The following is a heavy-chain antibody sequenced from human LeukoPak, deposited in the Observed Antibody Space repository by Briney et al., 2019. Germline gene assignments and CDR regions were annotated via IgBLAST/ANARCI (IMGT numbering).Heavy chain of an antibody. CDR1: GGTFSSYA. Sequence: SVKLSCKTSGGTFSSYAFSWMRQAPGQGLEWVGRIIPIYNPVDYTQRFQGRVTITADESTNTVYLELSSLRYDDTAVYYCAREPLGCGGDCHFDYWGQGTLVTVSS. J-gene: IGHJ4*02. D-gene: IGHD2-21*02. CDR3: AREPLGCGGDCHFDY. CDR2: IIPIYNPV. V-gene: IGHV1-69*13.